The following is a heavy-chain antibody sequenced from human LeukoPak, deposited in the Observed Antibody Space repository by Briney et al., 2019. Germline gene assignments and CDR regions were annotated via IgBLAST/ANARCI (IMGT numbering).Heavy chain of an antibody. CDR2: IYYSGST. Sequence: SETLSLTCTVSGGSISSYYWSWIRQPPGKGLEWIGYIYYSGSTNYNPSLKSRATISVDTSKNQLSLKLNSVTAADTAVYYCARDLGYCSSSSCYAWFDPWGQGTLVTVSS. V-gene: IGHV4-59*01. CDR3: ARDLGYCSSSSCYAWFDP. J-gene: IGHJ5*02. CDR1: GGSISSYY. D-gene: IGHD2-2*01.